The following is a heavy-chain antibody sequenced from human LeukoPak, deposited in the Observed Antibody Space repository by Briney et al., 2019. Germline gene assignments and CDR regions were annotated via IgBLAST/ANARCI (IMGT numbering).Heavy chain of an antibody. V-gene: IGHV3-64*01. D-gene: IGHD1-26*01. J-gene: IGHJ4*01. Sequence: GGGLRLSHAHSGFSFHSYALHGVDQAPGKGVKYVSAISVTGERTDHAPPPKGRSTISRDNSKNTLYLQTGILRPGDMAVYYCANPMAGTYYYYYDYWGQGTLVTVSS. CDR2: ISVTGERT. CDR1: GFSFHSYA. CDR3: ANPMAGTYYYYYDY.